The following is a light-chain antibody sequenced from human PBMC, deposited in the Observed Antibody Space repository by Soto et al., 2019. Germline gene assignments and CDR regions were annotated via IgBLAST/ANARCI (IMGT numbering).Light chain of an antibody. CDR2: DAS. J-gene: IGKJ5*01. CDR3: QQYENLPT. Sequence: DIQLTQSPSSLSASVGDRATITCQASQNVNNYLTWYQQKPGRAPKPLIYDASNLEAGIPARFSGSGSGTEFTLTISRLQPEDIATYYCQQYENLPTFGQGTRLEIK. V-gene: IGKV1-33*01. CDR1: QNVNNY.